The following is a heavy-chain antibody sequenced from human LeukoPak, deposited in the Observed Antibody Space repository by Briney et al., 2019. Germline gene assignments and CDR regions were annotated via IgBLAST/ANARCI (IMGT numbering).Heavy chain of an antibody. CDR3: ARDRLLTIGAFDI. J-gene: IGHJ3*02. CDR2: IKQDGSEK. Sequence: GGSLRLSCAASGFTFSSYWMSWVRQAPGKGLEWVANIKQDGSEKYYVDSVKGRFTISRDNAKNSLYLQINSLRAEDTAVYYCARDRLLTIGAFDIWGQGTMVTVSS. D-gene: IGHD3-16*01. V-gene: IGHV3-7*01. CDR1: GFTFSSYW.